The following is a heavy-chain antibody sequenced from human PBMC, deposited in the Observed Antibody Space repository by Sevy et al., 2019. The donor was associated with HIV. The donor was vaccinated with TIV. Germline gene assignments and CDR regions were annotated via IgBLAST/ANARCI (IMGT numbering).Heavy chain of an antibody. D-gene: IGHD6-13*01. CDR3: AKNTAAAGTGGFDY. V-gene: IGHV3-30*02. J-gene: IGHJ4*02. CDR2: ISYDGSDT. Sequence: GGSLRLSCAASGLIFSHYGMHWVRQAPGKGLEWVAFISYDGSDTYYLDSVKGRFSISRDNSKNTVYLQINSLRTEDTALYYCAKNTAAAGTGGFDYWGQGTLVTVSS. CDR1: GLIFSHYG.